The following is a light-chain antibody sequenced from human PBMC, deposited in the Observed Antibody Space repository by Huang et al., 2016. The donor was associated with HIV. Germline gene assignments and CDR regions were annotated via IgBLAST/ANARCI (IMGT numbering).Light chain of an antibody. CDR3: QQANSFPPT. V-gene: IGKV1-12*01. CDR2: AAS. Sequence: DIQMTQSPFSVSASVGDRVTITCRASPVISKFLAWYQQIPGKAPKLLISAASTLQSGVPSRFSGSGSGTDFTLTISSLQPEDFATYFCQQANSFPPTFGGGTKVEIK. J-gene: IGKJ4*01. CDR1: PVISKF.